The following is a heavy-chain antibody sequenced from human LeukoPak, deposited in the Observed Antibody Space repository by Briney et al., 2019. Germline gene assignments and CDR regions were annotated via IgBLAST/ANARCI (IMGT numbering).Heavy chain of an antibody. J-gene: IGHJ5*02. CDR2: ISGSGGST. V-gene: IGHV3-23*01. Sequence: PGGSLRLSCAASGFTFSSYGMSWVRQAPGKGLEWVSAISGSGGSTYYADSVKGRFTISRDNSKNTLYLQMNSLRAEDTAVYYCAKDASGWYATNWFDPRGQGTLVTVSS. CDR1: GFTFSSYG. D-gene: IGHD6-19*01. CDR3: AKDASGWYATNWFDP.